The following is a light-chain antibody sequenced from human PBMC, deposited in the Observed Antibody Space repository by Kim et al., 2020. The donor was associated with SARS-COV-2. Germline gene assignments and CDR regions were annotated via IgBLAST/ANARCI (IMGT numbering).Light chain of an antibody. CDR3: QAWDSSTVV. V-gene: IGLV3-1*01. Sequence: VSPGQTASITCSGDKLGDKYACWYQQKPGQSPVLVIYQNSKRPSGIPERFSGSNSGNTATLTISGTQAMDEADYYCQAWDSSTVVFGGGTKVTVL. J-gene: IGLJ2*01. CDR2: QNS. CDR1: KLGDKY.